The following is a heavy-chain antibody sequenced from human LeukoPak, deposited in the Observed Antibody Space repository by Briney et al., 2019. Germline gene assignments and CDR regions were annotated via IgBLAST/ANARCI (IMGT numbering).Heavy chain of an antibody. Sequence: QPGGSLRLSCAASGFTFSTYWTHWVRQVPGKGLVWVSRIEGDGSSTSYADSVKGRFTISRDNAKNTLDLQMNSLRAEDTAVYYCARDPSYTSGYFDDWGQGTPVIVSS. CDR1: GFTFSTYW. D-gene: IGHD6-19*01. V-gene: IGHV3-74*01. CDR2: IEGDGSST. J-gene: IGHJ4*02. CDR3: ARDPSYTSGYFDD.